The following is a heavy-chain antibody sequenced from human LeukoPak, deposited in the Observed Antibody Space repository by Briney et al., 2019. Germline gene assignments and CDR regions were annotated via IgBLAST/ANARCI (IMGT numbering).Heavy chain of an antibody. J-gene: IGHJ3*02. V-gene: IGHV3-43D*03. CDR3: AKDAGYSGSYYSAAFDI. Sequence: GGSLRLSCAASGFTFDDYAMHWVRQAPGKGLEWVSLISWDGGSTYYADSVKGRFTISRDNSKNSLYLQMNSLRAEDTALYYCAKDAGYSGSYYSAAFDIWGQGTMVTVSS. D-gene: IGHD1-26*01. CDR1: GFTFDDYA. CDR2: ISWDGGST.